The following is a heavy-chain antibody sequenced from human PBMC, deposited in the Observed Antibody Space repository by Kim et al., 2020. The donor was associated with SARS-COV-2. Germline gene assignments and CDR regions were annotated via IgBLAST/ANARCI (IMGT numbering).Heavy chain of an antibody. Sequence: QKFQGRVTMTKDTSTDTAYMELSSLRSEDTAVYYCATITIFGVVKGAWDVWGKGTTVTVSS. CDR3: ATITIFGVVKGAWDV. J-gene: IGHJ6*04. D-gene: IGHD3-3*01. V-gene: IGHV1-24*01.